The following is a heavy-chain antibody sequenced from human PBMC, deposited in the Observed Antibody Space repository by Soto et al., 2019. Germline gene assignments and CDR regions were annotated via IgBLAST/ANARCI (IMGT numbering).Heavy chain of an antibody. D-gene: IGHD3-3*01. Sequence: SETLSLTCAVYGESFSGYYWSWIRQPPGKGLEWIGEINHSGSTNYNPSLKSRVTISVDTSKNQFSLKLSSVTAADTAVYYCARGRGLYYDFWSGSVIDYWGQGTLVTVSS. CDR1: GESFSGYY. CDR3: ARGRGLYYDFWSGSVIDY. V-gene: IGHV4-34*01. J-gene: IGHJ4*02. CDR2: INHSGST.